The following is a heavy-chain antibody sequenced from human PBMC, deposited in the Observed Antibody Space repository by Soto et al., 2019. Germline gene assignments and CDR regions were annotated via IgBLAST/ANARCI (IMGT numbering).Heavy chain of an antibody. CDR3: AGGVDSRKVGY. D-gene: IGHD3-22*01. CDR2: IFYSGST. V-gene: IGHV4-61*03. CDR1: VASITTGHYY. Sequence: QVQLQESGPGLVTSSETLSLTCTVSVASITTGHYYWNWIRQSPGKGLEWIGYIFYSGSTNYNPSLESRLTISADMSKKSFSLKLTSVTAADTAVYYCAGGVDSRKVGYWGQGTLVTVSA. J-gene: IGHJ4*02.